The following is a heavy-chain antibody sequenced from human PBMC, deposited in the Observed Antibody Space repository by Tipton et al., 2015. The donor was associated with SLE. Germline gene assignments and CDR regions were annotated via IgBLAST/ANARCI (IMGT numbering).Heavy chain of an antibody. V-gene: IGHV4-61*02. CDR2: IYTSGST. Sequence: TLSLTCTVSGGSISSGSYYWSWLRQPAGKGLEWIGRIYTSGSTNYNPSLKSRVTISVDTSKNQFSLKLSSVTAAGTAVYYCARDKGYWGQGTLVTVSS. J-gene: IGHJ4*02. CDR1: GGSISSGSYY. CDR3: ARDKGY.